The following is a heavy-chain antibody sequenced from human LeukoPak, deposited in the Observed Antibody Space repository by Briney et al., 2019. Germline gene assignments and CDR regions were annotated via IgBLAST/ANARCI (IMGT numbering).Heavy chain of an antibody. J-gene: IGHJ4*02. CDR3: AKGGYSSSSPPDY. Sequence: QPGRSLRLSCAASGFTFSSYATHWVRQAPGKGLEWVSAISGSGGSTYYADSVKGRFTISRDNSKNTLYLQMNSLRAEDTAMYYCAKGGYSSSSPPDYWGQGTLVTVSS. CDR1: GFTFSSYA. D-gene: IGHD6-13*01. V-gene: IGHV3-23*01. CDR2: ISGSGGST.